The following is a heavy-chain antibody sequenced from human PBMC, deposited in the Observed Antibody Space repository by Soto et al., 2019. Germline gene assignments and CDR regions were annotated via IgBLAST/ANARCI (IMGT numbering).Heavy chain of an antibody. J-gene: IGHJ6*02. CDR3: ATGHDYSNYYYYYGMDV. Sequence: GASVKVSCKVSGYTLTELSVHWVRQAPGKGLEWMGGFDPEDGETIYAQKFQGRVTMTEDTSTDTAYMELSSLRSEDTAVYYCATGHDYSNYYYYYGMDVWGQGTTVTVSS. CDR2: FDPEDGET. CDR1: GYTLTELS. V-gene: IGHV1-24*01. D-gene: IGHD4-4*01.